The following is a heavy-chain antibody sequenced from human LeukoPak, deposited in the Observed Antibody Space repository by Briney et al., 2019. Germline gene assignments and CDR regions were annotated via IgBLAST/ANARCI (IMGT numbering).Heavy chain of an antibody. D-gene: IGHD1-1*01. CDR2: IIPIFGTA. V-gene: IGHV1-69*06. J-gene: IGHJ6*03. CDR3: AREGTTSYYYYYYYMDV. Sequence: ASVKVSCKASGGTFSSYTISWVRQAPGQGLEWMGGIIPIFGTANYAQKFQGRVTITADKSTSTAYMELSSLRSEDTAVYYCAREGTTSYYYYYYYMDVWGKGTTVTVSS. CDR1: GGTFSSYT.